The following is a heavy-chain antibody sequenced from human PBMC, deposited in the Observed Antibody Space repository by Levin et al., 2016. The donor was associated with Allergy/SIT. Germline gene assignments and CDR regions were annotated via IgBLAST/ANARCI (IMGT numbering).Heavy chain of an antibody. CDR3: ARDVAAEWDY. CDR1: GFTFSSYS. V-gene: IGHV3-21*01. J-gene: IGHJ4*02. D-gene: IGHD3-3*01. Sequence: GESLKISCAASGFTFSSYSMNWVRQAPGKGLEWVSSISSSSSYIYYADSVKGRFTISRDNAKNSLYLQMNSLRAEDTAVYYCARDVAAEWDYWGQGTLVTVSS. CDR2: ISSSSSYI.